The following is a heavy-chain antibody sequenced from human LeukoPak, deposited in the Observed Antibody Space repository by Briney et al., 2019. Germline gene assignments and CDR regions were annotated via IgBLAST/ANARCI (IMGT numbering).Heavy chain of an antibody. V-gene: IGHV3-23*01. CDR1: GFTFSNSV. J-gene: IGHJ2*01. CDR3: AKGPGYSSSWYSGPNWYFDL. CDR2: ISGSGGST. D-gene: IGHD6-13*01. Sequence: PGWSLTLSCAASGFTFSNSVMPWVRPAPGKGVAWVSGISGSGGSTYYADSVKGRFTLSRDHYQNTMYLQMNSLRDEDTGVYYCAKGPGYSSSWYSGPNWYFDLWGRGTVVTVSS.